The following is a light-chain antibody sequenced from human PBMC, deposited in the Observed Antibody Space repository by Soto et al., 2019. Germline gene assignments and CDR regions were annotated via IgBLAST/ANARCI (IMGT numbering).Light chain of an antibody. J-gene: IGKJ1*01. CDR1: QSISSW. V-gene: IGKV1-5*01. CDR3: QQYNSYSPT. Sequence: DIQMTQSPSTLSASVGDRVTITCRASQSISSWLAWYQQKPGKAPKLLIYDASSVESGVPSRFSGSGSGTEFTLTSSSLQPDDFATYYCQQYNSYSPTFGPGTKVEIK. CDR2: DAS.